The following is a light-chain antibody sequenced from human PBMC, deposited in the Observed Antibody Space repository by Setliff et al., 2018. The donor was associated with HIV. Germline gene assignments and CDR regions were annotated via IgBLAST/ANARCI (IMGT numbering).Light chain of an antibody. CDR1: QTLLHTDGNTY. CDR2: KVS. Sequence: GVMSQSPVSLPVTLGQAASISCRSSQTLLHTDGNTYLNWFHQRPGQSPRRLIYKVSNRDSGVPDRFSGSGSGTDFTLKISRVEAEDVGVFYCMRGTRPWTFGQGTKVDIK. V-gene: IGKV2-30*02. J-gene: IGKJ1*01. CDR3: MRGTRPWT.